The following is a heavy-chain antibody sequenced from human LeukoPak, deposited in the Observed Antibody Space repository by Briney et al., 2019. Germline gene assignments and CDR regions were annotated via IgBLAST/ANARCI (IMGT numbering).Heavy chain of an antibody. D-gene: IGHD6-13*01. CDR1: GGTFSCYA. V-gene: IGHV1-69*05. J-gene: IGHJ4*02. CDR3: PRGPFGIAAAATFDY. CDR2: IIPSFGTA. Sequence: VTVTLKASGGTFSCYASSWVRPPPGQGLEWMGGIIPSFGTAHLAQRFQGRVTITTDGSTSTAYMSLSGQSYRGTHGCYCPRGPFGIAAAATFDYWGQGTLVTVSS.